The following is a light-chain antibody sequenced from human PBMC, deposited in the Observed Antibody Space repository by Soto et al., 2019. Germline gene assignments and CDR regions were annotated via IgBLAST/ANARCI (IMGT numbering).Light chain of an antibody. CDR3: QQYNSYPWT. Sequence: DIHMTQSPSTLSGSVGDRVTITCRASQTISSWLAWYQQKPGKAPKLLIYKASTLKSGVPSRFSGSGSGTEFTLTISSLQPDDFATYYCQQYNSYPWTFGQGTKV. CDR2: KAS. CDR1: QTISSW. J-gene: IGKJ1*01. V-gene: IGKV1-5*03.